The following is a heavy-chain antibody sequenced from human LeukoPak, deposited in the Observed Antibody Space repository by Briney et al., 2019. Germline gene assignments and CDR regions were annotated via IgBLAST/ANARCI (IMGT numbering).Heavy chain of an antibody. D-gene: IGHD3-10*01. J-gene: IGHJ4*02. CDR1: GYTFTSYD. CDR3: ARVTGNYGSGSYGDY. V-gene: IGHV1-18*01. CDR2: ISAYSGNT. Sequence: GASVKVSCKASGYTFTSYDINWVRQATGQGLEWMGWISAYSGNTNYAQKLQGRVTMTTDTSTSTAYMELRSLRSDDTAVCYCARVTGNYGSGSYGDYWGQGTLVTVSS.